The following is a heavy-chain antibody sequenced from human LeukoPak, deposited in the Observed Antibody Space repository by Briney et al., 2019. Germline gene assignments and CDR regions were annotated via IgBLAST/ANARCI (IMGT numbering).Heavy chain of an antibody. Sequence: GESLKISCKGSGYSFISYWIGWVRQMLGKGLEWMGIIYPGDSDTRYSPSFQGQVTISADKSISTAYLQWSSLKASDTAMYYCARRYYYDTSGYFDYWGQGTLVTVSS. V-gene: IGHV5-51*01. D-gene: IGHD3-22*01. CDR3: ARRYYYDTSGYFDY. J-gene: IGHJ4*02. CDR1: GYSFISYW. CDR2: IYPGDSDT.